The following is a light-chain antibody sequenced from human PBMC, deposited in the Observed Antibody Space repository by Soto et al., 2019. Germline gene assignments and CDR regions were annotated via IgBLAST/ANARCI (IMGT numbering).Light chain of an antibody. V-gene: IGKV3-15*01. CDR3: QQYNNWPPAIT. J-gene: IGKJ5*01. Sequence: EIVLTQSPGTLSVSPGERATLSCRASQSVSSNLAWYQQKPGQAPRLLISGASTGATGIPARFSGSGSGTEFTLTISSLQSEDIAVYYCQQYNNWPPAITFGQGTRLEIK. CDR2: GAS. CDR1: QSVSSN.